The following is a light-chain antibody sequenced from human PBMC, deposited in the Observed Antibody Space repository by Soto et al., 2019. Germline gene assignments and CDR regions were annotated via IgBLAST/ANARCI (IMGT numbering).Light chain of an antibody. CDR3: QQANSFPPWT. V-gene: IGKV1-12*01. J-gene: IGKJ1*01. CDR1: QDIGTW. Sequence: DIQMTQSPSSVSASIGDRVIITCRASQDIGTWLAWYQQKPGQVPNLLMYPASSLHSGVPSRFSGSGSGTEFTLTISGLQPEDFATYYCQQANSFPPWTFGQGTKV. CDR2: PAS.